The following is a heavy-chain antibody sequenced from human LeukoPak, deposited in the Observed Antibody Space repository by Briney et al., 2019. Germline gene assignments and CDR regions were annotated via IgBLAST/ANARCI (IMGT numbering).Heavy chain of an antibody. CDR2: IYYSGNT. V-gene: IGHV4-59*01. CDR3: ARDQRIWSGCFAFDI. Sequence: SETLSLTCTVSGGSISSYYWSWIRQPPGKGLEWIGYIYYSGNTNYNPSLKSRVTISVDTSKNQFSLKLSSVTAADTAVYYCARDQRIWSGCFAFDIWGQGTMVTVSS. CDR1: GGSISSYY. J-gene: IGHJ3*02. D-gene: IGHD3-3*01.